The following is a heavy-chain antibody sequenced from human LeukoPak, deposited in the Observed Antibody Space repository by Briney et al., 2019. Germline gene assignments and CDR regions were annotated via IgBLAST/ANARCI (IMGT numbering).Heavy chain of an antibody. CDR1: GFTFSRYW. CDR2: IKQDGGVE. Sequence: GGSLRLSCAASGFTFSRYWMTWVRQAPGKGLEWVANIKQDGGVENYVGSVKGRFTISRDNAKSSLYLQMNSLRAEDTGLYYCAKDTNYYYFGMDVWGQGTTVTVSS. V-gene: IGHV3-7*01. CDR3: AKDTNYYYFGMDV. D-gene: IGHD1-26*01. J-gene: IGHJ6*02.